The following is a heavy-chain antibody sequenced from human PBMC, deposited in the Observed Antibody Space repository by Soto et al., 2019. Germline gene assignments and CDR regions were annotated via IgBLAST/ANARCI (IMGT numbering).Heavy chain of an antibody. CDR3: ARGRSAAGTGWFDT. CDR1: GYTFTSYD. V-gene: IGHV1-8*01. J-gene: IGHJ5*02. D-gene: IGHD6-13*01. Sequence: QVQLVQSGAEVKKPGASVKVSCKASGYTFTSYDINWVRQATGQGLEWMGWMNPNSGNTGYAQKFRGRVTITRNNSISTAYMELRSLRSEDTAVYYSARGRSAAGTGWFDTRGQGTLVTVSS. CDR2: MNPNSGNT.